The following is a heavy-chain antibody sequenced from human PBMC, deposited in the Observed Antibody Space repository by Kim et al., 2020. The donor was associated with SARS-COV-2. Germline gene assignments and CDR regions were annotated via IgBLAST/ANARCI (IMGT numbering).Heavy chain of an antibody. CDR3: TTVGTWIQLWLTFYFDY. D-gene: IGHD5-18*01. CDR1: GFTFSNAW. V-gene: IGHV3-15*01. Sequence: GGSLRLSCAASGFTFSNAWMSWVRQAPGKGLEWVGRIKSKTDGGTTDYAAPVKGRFTISRDDSKNTLYLQMNSLKTEDTAVYYCTTVGTWIQLWLTFYFDYWGQGTLVNVSS. CDR2: IKSKTDGGTT. J-gene: IGHJ4*02.